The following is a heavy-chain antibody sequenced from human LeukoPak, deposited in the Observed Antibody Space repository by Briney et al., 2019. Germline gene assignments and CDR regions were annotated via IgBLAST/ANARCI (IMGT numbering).Heavy chain of an antibody. CDR3: ARRQPLGCSGTSCYAGPVDY. V-gene: IGHV3-30*02. D-gene: IGHD2-2*01. CDR1: GFTFSSYG. J-gene: IGHJ4*02. Sequence: GGSLRLSRAASGFTFSSYGMHWVRQAPGKGLEWVAFIRYDGSNKYYADSVKGRFTISRDNGKNSLYLQMNSLRAEDTAVYYCARRQPLGCSGTSCYAGPVDYWGQGTLVTVSS. CDR2: IRYDGSNK.